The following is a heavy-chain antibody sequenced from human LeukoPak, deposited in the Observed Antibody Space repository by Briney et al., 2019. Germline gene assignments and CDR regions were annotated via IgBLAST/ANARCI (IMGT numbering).Heavy chain of an antibody. CDR3: AKKEMGATVALSDY. J-gene: IGHJ4*02. CDR1: GFTFSSYG. V-gene: IGHV3-30*02. CDR2: IRYDGSNK. D-gene: IGHD1-26*01. Sequence: GGSLRLSCAASGFTFSSYGMHWVRQAPGKGLGWVAFIRYDGSNKYYADSVKGRFTISRDNSKNTLYLQMNSLRAEDTAVYYCAKKEMGATVALSDYWGQGTLVTVSS.